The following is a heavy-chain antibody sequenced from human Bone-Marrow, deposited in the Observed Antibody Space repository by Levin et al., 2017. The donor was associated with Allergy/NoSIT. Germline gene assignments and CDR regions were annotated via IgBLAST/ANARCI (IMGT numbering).Heavy chain of an antibody. J-gene: IGHJ5*02. D-gene: IGHD1-26*01. Sequence: GGSLRLSCEVSGFTLSNYWMNWVRQAPGKGLEWVANINQDGSEKYYVDSVKGRFTISRDNAKNSVFLQMNSLRAEDTAVYYCAGSGLKEAAGLLFSWGQGTLVMVSS. V-gene: IGHV3-7*01. CDR1: GFTLSNYW. CDR3: AGSGLKEAAGLLFS. CDR2: INQDGSEK.